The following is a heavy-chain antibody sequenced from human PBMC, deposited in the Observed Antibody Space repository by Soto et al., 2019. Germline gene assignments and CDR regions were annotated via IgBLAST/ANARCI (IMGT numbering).Heavy chain of an antibody. CDR1: GGSISSYY. CDR2: IYYSGST. V-gene: IGHV4-59*01. J-gene: IGHJ6*02. D-gene: IGHD3-3*01. Sequence: SETLSLTCTVSGGSISSYYWSWIRQPPGKGLEWIGYIYYSGSTNYNPSLKSRVTISVDTSKNQFSLKLSSVTAADTAVYYCARDLNYDFWSGPRPYYYYGMDVWGQGTTVTVSS. CDR3: ARDLNYDFWSGPRPYYYYGMDV.